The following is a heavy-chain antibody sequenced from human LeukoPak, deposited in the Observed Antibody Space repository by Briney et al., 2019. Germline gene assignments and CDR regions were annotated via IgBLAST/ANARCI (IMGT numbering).Heavy chain of an antibody. V-gene: IGHV3-9*01. D-gene: IGHD3-22*01. J-gene: IGHJ5*02. CDR3: AKANDNGGYYDSSGYYFLTGNWFDP. Sequence: SLRLSCTASGFTFYEYAMHWLRHAPGKGLEWVSRISWKSGNIVYADSVKGRFTISRDNAKNPLYLQMNSLRAEDTALYYCAKANDNGGYYDSSGYYFLTGNWFDPWGQGTLVTVSS. CDR1: GFTFYEYA. CDR2: ISWKSGNI.